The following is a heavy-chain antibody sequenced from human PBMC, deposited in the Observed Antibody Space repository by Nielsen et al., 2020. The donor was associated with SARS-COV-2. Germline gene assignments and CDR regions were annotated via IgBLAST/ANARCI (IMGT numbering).Heavy chain of an antibody. CDR2: IKRDGSEK. J-gene: IGHJ4*02. CDR1: GFMFSNDW. CDR3: MREWGY. V-gene: IGHV3-7*01. Sequence: GESLKISCAASGFMFSNDWMSWVRLAPGKGLEWVANIKRDGSEKHYVDSVKGRFTVSRDNAKNSLFLQMNSVRADDTAVYYCMREWGYWGLGTLVTVSS. D-gene: IGHD1-26*01.